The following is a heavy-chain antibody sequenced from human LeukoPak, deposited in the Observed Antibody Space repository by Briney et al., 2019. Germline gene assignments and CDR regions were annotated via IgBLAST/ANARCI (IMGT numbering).Heavy chain of an antibody. J-gene: IGHJ4*02. CDR2: ISSSGSTI. CDR1: GFTFSDYY. Sequence: GGSLRLSCAASGFTFSDYYMSWIRQAPGKGLEWVSYISSSGSTIYYADSVKGRFTISRDDAQNSLYLQTNSLRVEDTAVYYCARADVDTAMGDWGQGTLVTVSS. CDR3: ARADVDTAMGD. D-gene: IGHD5-18*01. V-gene: IGHV3-11*04.